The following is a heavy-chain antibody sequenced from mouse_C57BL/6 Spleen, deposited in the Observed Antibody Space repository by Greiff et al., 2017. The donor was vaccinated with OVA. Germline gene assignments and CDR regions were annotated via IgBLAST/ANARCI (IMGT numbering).Heavy chain of an antibody. Sequence: VKLQESGAELVRPGASVKLSCKASGYTFTDYYINWVKQRPGQGLEWIARIYPGSGNTYYNEKFKGKATLTAEKSSSTAYMQLSSLTSEDSAVYFCALTGAFAYWGQGTLVTVSA. CDR1: GYTFTDYY. V-gene: IGHV1-76*01. J-gene: IGHJ3*01. D-gene: IGHD4-1*01. CDR2: IYPGSGNT. CDR3: ALTGAFAY.